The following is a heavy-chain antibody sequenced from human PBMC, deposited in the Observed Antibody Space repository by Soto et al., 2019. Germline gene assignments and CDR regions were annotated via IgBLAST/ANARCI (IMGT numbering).Heavy chain of an antibody. V-gene: IGHV3-30*18. CDR1: GFTFSSYG. Sequence: QVQLVESGGGVVQPGRSLRLSCAASGFTFSSYGMHWVRQAPGKGLEWVAVISYDGSNKYYADSVKGRFTISRDNSKNTLYLQMNSLRAEDTAVYYCAKDIGTTSVYYYYYGMDVWGQGTTVTVSS. J-gene: IGHJ6*02. D-gene: IGHD1-7*01. CDR2: ISYDGSNK. CDR3: AKDIGTTSVYYYYYGMDV.